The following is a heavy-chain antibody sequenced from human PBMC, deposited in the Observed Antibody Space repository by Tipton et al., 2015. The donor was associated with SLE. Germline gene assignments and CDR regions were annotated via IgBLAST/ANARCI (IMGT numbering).Heavy chain of an antibody. D-gene: IGHD6-13*01. V-gene: IGHV4-34*01. CDR1: GGSISSHY. Sequence: TLSLTCTVSGGSISSHYWSWIRQPPGKGLEWIGEINHSGSTNYNPSLKSRVTISVDTSKNQFSLKLSSVTAADTAVYYCARGSRRWGRDAFDIWGQGTMVTVSS. CDR2: INHSGST. J-gene: IGHJ3*02. CDR3: ARGSRRWGRDAFDI.